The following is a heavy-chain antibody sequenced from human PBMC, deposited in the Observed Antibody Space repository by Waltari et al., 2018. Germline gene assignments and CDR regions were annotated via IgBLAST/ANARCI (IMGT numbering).Heavy chain of an antibody. Sequence: QVQLQQWGAGLLKPSETLSLTCAMSGGSFNGYDWSWIRQPPGKGLEWGGEINNSGSTNYNPSLKSRVTMSVDTSKNQFSLNLSSVTAADTAVYYCARGESLYNSDWTPRGYYYYGMDVWGQGTTVTVSS. CDR1: GGSFNGYD. CDR2: INNSGST. J-gene: IGHJ6*02. CDR3: ARGESLYNSDWTPRGYYYYGMDV. V-gene: IGHV4-34*01. D-gene: IGHD6-19*01.